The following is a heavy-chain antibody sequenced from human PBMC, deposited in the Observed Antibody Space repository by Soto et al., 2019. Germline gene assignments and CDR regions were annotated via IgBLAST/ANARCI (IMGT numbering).Heavy chain of an antibody. CDR3: ARMDSSRSTFQH. Sequence: SGPTLVNPTQTLTLTCTFSGFSLSTSGMCVSWIRQPPGKALEWLARIDWDDDKYYSTSLKTRLTISKDTSKNQVVLTMTNMDPVDTATYYCARMDSSRSTFQHWGQGTLVTVSS. CDR1: GFSLSTSGMC. J-gene: IGHJ1*01. CDR2: IDWDDDK. V-gene: IGHV2-70*11.